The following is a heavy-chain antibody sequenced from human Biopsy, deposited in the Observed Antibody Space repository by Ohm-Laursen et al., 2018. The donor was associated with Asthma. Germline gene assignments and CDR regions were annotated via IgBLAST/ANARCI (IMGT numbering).Heavy chain of an antibody. Sequence: SLRLSCSASGFTFSDHYMDWVRQAPGKGLEWVGRTRNKANSYTTEYAASVKGRFTISRDDSKNSLYLQMNSLKTEDTAVYYCARWGSFGFDYWGQGTLVTVSS. CDR3: ARWGSFGFDY. D-gene: IGHD7-27*01. CDR2: TRNKANSYTT. CDR1: GFTFSDHY. J-gene: IGHJ4*02. V-gene: IGHV3-72*01.